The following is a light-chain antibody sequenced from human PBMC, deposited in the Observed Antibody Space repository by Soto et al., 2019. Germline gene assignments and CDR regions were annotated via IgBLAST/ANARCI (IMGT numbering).Light chain of an antibody. CDR3: QHYNDYSRV. CDR1: LSVDTW. Sequence: DIQMTQSPSTLSASIGDTVTITCRTSLSVDTWLAWYQHKAGKAPKLLIYRASSLATGVPSRFSGSGSGTAFTLTITSLQPDDFATYYCQHYNDYSRVFGQGTQVEIK. J-gene: IGKJ1*01. CDR2: RAS. V-gene: IGKV1-5*03.